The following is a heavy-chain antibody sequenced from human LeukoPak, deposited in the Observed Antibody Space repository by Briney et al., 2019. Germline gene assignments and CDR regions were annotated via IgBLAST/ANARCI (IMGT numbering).Heavy chain of an antibody. Sequence: PGGSLRLSCAASGFTFDDYAMQWVRQAPGKGLEWVSLISGDGGSTYYADSVRGRFTISRDNSKNSLYLQMNSLRTEDTALYYCAKSADPDSSSWYNWFDPWGQGTLVTVSS. D-gene: IGHD6-13*01. CDR3: AKSADPDSSSWYNWFDP. CDR1: GFTFDDYA. J-gene: IGHJ5*02. CDR2: ISGDGGST. V-gene: IGHV3-43*02.